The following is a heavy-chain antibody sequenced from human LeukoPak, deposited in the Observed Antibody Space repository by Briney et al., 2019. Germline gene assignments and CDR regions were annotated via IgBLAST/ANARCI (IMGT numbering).Heavy chain of an antibody. CDR1: GGSFSGYY. Sequence: SETLSLTCAVYGGSFSGYYWSWIRQPPGKGLEWIGEINHSGSTNYNPSLKSRVTISVDTSKNQFSLKLSFVTAADTAVYYCARAHYDYVWGSYPNAFDIWGQGTMVTVSS. V-gene: IGHV4-34*01. CDR3: ARAHYDYVWGSYPNAFDI. D-gene: IGHD3-16*02. J-gene: IGHJ3*02. CDR2: INHSGST.